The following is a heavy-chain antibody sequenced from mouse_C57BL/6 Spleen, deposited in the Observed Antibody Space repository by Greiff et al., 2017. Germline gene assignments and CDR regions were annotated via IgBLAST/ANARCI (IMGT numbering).Heavy chain of an antibody. CDR2: IDPDDGET. V-gene: IGHV14-2*01. CDR1: GFNIKDYY. Sequence: EVQLQQSGAELVKPGASVKLSCTASGFNIKDYYMNWVKQRTDKGLEWIGRIDPDDGETKYDPKFQGKATITADTSSNTAYLQLSSLQSEDTAVYYYAIGLTGPYAMDYWGQGTSVTVSS. J-gene: IGHJ4*01. CDR3: AIGLTGPYAMDY. D-gene: IGHD3-3*01.